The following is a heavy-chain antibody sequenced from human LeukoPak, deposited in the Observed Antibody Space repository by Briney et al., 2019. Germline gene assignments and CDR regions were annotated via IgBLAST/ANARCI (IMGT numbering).Heavy chain of an antibody. CDR1: GYTFTGYY. Sequence: GASVKVSCKASGYTFTGYYMHWVRQAPGQGLEWMGWISAYNGNTNYAQKLQGRVTMTTDTSTSTAYMELRSLRPDDTAVYYCARDPLDYGDNYFDYWGQGTLVTVSS. CDR2: ISAYNGNT. D-gene: IGHD4-17*01. V-gene: IGHV1-18*04. CDR3: ARDPLDYGDNYFDY. J-gene: IGHJ4*02.